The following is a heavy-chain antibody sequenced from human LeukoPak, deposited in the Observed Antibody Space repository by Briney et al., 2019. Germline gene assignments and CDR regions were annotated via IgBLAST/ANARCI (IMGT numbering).Heavy chain of an antibody. CDR3: VRHQSSSYYAFFQH. J-gene: IGHJ1*01. Sequence: PSETLSLTCTVSVGSISSNIHYWGWLRQPPGKGLEWIGTVYHSGSAYYNPSLKSRVTISVDTSKNQFSLKVPSVAAADTAVYYCVRHQSSSYYAFFQHWGQGILVTVSS. V-gene: IGHV4-39*01. D-gene: IGHD6-13*01. CDR2: VYHSGSA. CDR1: VGSISSNIHY.